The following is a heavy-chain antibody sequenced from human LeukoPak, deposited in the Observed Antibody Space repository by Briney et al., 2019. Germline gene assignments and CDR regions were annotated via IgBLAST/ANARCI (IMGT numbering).Heavy chain of an antibody. Sequence: SETLSLTCAVYGGSFSGYYWSWIRQPPGKGLEWIGEINHSGSTNYNPSLKSRVTISVDTSKNQFSLKLSSVTAADTAVYYCAREPRYYYYYYYMDVWGKGTTVTVS. CDR3: AREPRYYYYYYYMDV. J-gene: IGHJ6*03. V-gene: IGHV4-34*01. CDR1: GGSFSGYY. CDR2: INHSGST.